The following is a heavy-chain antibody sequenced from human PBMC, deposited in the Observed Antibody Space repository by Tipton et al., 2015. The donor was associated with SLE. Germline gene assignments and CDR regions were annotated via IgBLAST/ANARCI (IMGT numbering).Heavy chain of an antibody. Sequence: TLSLTCTLSGGSISSDYWTWLRHPPGKGLKFIAYINYNGNTNYNPSLKSRASISVDTSRNQFSLQLSSVTAADTAIYFCARLYRLVPATLTYHYMDVWGRGTTVTVSS. CDR2: INYNGNT. D-gene: IGHD1-26*01. J-gene: IGHJ6*03. CDR3: ARLYRLVPATLTYHYMDV. CDR1: GGSISSDY. V-gene: IGHV4-59*01.